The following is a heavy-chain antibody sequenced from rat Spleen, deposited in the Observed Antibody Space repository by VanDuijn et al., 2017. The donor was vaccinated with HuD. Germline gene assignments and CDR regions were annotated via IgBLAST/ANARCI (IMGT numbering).Heavy chain of an antibody. D-gene: IGHD1-11*01. CDR3: ARPNYGGYGGYVMDA. J-gene: IGHJ4*01. CDR2: ISYEGSST. Sequence: EVQLVESGGGLVQPGRSMKLSCAASGFTFSDYYMAWVRQAPKKGLEWVASISYEGSSTYYGDSVKGRFTISRDNAKSTLYLQMNSLRSEDTATYYCARPNYGGYGGYVMDAWGQGASVTVSS. CDR1: GFTFSDYY. V-gene: IGHV5-22*01.